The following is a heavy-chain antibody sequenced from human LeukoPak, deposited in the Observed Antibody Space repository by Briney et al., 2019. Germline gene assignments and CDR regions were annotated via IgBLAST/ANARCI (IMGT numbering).Heavy chain of an antibody. Sequence: SETLSLTCTVSGGSISSGDYYWSWIRQHPGKGLEWIGYIYYSGSTYYNPSLKSRVTISVDTSKNQYSLKLSSVTAADTAVYYCARALIVDYYDIAFDYWGQGTLVTVSS. D-gene: IGHD3-22*01. CDR3: ARALIVDYYDIAFDY. J-gene: IGHJ4*02. CDR2: IYYSGST. V-gene: IGHV4-31*02. CDR1: GGSISSGDYY.